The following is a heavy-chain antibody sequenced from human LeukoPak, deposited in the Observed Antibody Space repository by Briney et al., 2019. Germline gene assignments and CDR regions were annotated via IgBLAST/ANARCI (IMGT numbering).Heavy chain of an antibody. CDR1: GFTFSSHS. Sequence: GGSLRLSCAASGFTFSSHSMNWVRQAPGKGLEWVSSISSSSSYIYYADSVKGRFTISRDNAKNSLYLQMNSLRAEDTALYYCARLRTTGTFDYWGQGTLVTVSS. J-gene: IGHJ4*02. CDR2: ISSSSSYI. CDR3: ARLRTTGTFDY. D-gene: IGHD1-1*01. V-gene: IGHV3-21*01.